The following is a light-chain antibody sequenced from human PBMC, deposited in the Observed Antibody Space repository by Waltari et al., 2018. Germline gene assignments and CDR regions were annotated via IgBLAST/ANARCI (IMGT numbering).Light chain of an antibody. Sequence: QSVLTQPPSVSGAPGQRVTISCTGSSSNIGAGYDVHWYQQLPGTAPKLLIYLNTHRPSGVPDRFSSSRSGTSASLAITGLQAEDEADYYCQSYDSGHLVFGGGTKLTVL. V-gene: IGLV1-40*01. CDR1: SSNIGAGYD. CDR2: LNT. J-gene: IGLJ2*01. CDR3: QSYDSGHLV.